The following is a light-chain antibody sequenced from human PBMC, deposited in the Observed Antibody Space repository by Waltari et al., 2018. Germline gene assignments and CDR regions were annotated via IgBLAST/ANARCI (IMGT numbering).Light chain of an antibody. CDR2: GAS. V-gene: IGKV3-15*01. CDR3: QQYHNRPYT. Sequence: EIVLTQSPGTLSLSPGERATLSCRASQSLTSNYLAGYQQKPGQAPRLLIYGASTRATGIPARFSGSGSGTEFTLTISSLQSEDFAVYFCQQYHNRPYTFGRGTKLEIK. J-gene: IGKJ2*01. CDR1: QSLTSN.